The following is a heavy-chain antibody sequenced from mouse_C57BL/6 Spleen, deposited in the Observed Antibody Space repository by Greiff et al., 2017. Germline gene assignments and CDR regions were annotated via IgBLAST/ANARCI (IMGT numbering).Heavy chain of an antibody. V-gene: IGHV1-15*01. Sequence: QVHVKQSGAELVRPGASVTLSCKASGYTFTDYEMHWVKQTPVHGLEWIGAIDPETGGTAYNQKFKGKAILTADKSSSTAYMELRSLTSEDSAVYYCTRAGVITSVVATDYWGQGTTLTVSS. J-gene: IGHJ2*01. CDR2: IDPETGGT. CDR1: GYTFTDYE. D-gene: IGHD1-1*01. CDR3: TRAGVITSVVATDY.